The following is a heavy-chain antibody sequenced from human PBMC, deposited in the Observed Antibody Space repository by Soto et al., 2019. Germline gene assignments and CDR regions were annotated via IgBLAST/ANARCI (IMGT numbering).Heavy chain of an antibody. CDR1: SGSITSSSW. CDR2: VYHGGRA. V-gene: IGHV4-4*02. CDR3: ARHLTMPGTRGFDH. J-gene: IGHJ4*02. Sequence: QVQQQESGPGLVKASGTLSLTCAISSGSITSSSWWSWVRQAPGKGLEWIWEVYHGGRAKYNPSLESRVTISVDKSKNQFSLMLNSVTAADTAVYYCARHLTMPGTRGFDHWGQGTLVAVSS. D-gene: IGHD6-13*01.